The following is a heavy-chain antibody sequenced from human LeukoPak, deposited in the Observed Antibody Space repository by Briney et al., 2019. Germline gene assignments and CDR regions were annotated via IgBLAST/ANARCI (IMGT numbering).Heavy chain of an antibody. CDR2: IWYDGSNK. CDR3: ARDRGQWPVLDAFDI. D-gene: IGHD6-19*01. J-gene: IGHJ3*02. CDR1: GFTFSSYG. Sequence: GGSLRLSCAASGFTFSSYGMHWVRQAPGKGLEWVAVIWYDGSNKYYADSVKGRFTISRDNSKNTLYLQMNSLRAEDTAVYYCARDRGQWPVLDAFDIWGQGTMVTVSS. V-gene: IGHV3-33*01.